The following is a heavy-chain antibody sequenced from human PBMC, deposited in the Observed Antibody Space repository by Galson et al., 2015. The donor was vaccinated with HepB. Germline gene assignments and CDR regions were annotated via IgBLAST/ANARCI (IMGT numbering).Heavy chain of an antibody. J-gene: IGHJ4*02. Sequence: SLRLSCAVSGFTFSSYSMNWVRQAPGKGLEWVSSISSSSSYIYYTDPVKGRFTISRDNAKNSLYLQMNSLRAEDTAVYYCARGGPPSSSWYAYFDYWGQGTLVTVSS. CDR3: ARGGPPSSSWYAYFDY. D-gene: IGHD6-13*01. CDR1: GFTFSSYS. CDR2: ISSSSSYI. V-gene: IGHV3-21*01.